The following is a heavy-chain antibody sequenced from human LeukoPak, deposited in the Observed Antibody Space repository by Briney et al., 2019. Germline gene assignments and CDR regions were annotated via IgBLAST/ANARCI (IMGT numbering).Heavy chain of an antibody. D-gene: IGHD3-10*01. CDR3: ARGISVVRGVWYYFDY. Sequence: GGSLRLSCAVSGLTISTDYLSWVRQTPGKGLEWVSVIYSGGDSHYADSVKGRFTISRDNSKNTVYLQMNSLKVEDTAVYYCARGISVVRGVWYYFDYWGQGTLVTVSS. V-gene: IGHV3-53*01. CDR1: GLTISTDY. J-gene: IGHJ4*02. CDR2: IYSGGDS.